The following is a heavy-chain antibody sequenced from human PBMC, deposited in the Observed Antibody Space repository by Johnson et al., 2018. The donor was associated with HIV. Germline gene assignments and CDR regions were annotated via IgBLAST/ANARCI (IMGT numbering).Heavy chain of an antibody. CDR3: ARDDYSSGAFDI. V-gene: IGHV3-30*04. CDR1: GFSINKFA. CDR2: TSFDGGNQ. Sequence: VQLVESGGGVVQPGRSLRLSCEASGFSINKFAMHWVRRAPGKGLEWVAVTSFDGGNQYYADSVKGRFTLSRDNSKNTLYLQMNSLRAEDTAVYYCARDDYSSGAFDIWGQGTMVTVSS. D-gene: IGHD6-25*01. J-gene: IGHJ3*02.